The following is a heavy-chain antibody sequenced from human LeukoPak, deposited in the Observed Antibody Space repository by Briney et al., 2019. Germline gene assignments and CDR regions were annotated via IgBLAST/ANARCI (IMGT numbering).Heavy chain of an antibody. CDR3: ARSQIIHYGDFIDY. V-gene: IGHV1-18*01. D-gene: IGHD4-17*01. CDR1: GYIFSTYG. CDR2: ISPYNRNT. J-gene: IGHJ4*02. Sequence: ASVKVSCKASGYIFSTYGISWVRQAPGQGLEWMGWISPYNRNTVYAENFQERVTVTTDTSTNTAYMELRSLRSDDTAVYYCARSQIIHYGDFIDYWGQGTLVTVSS.